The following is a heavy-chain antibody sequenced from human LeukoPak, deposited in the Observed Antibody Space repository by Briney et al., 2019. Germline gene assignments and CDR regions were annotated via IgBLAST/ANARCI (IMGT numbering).Heavy chain of an antibody. D-gene: IGHD3-10*01. J-gene: IGHJ5*02. CDR1: GYTSTSYG. CDR2: ISAYNGNT. CDR3: ARDRDEGNWFDP. Sequence: ASVKVSCKASGYTSTSYGISWVRQAPGQGLEWMGWISAYNGNTNYAQKLQGRVTMTTDTSTSTAYMELRSLRFDDTAVYYCARDRDEGNWFDPWGQGTLVTVSS. V-gene: IGHV1-18*01.